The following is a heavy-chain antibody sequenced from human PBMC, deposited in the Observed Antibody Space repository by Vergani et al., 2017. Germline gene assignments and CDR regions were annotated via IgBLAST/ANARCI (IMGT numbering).Heavy chain of an antibody. CDR1: GFTFIMHA. Sequence: EVQLLESGGDLVQPGGSLRLSCAASGFTFIMHAMSWVRQAPGKGLEWVSTLSASDRRTHYADSVKGRFTISRDNSKNTLFLHMNSLRPEDTAVYYCAKVGSSEVAGTFDAIDIWGQGTMVTVSS. V-gene: IGHV3-23*01. D-gene: IGHD6-19*01. J-gene: IGHJ3*02. CDR2: LSASDRRT. CDR3: AKVGSSEVAGTFDAIDI.